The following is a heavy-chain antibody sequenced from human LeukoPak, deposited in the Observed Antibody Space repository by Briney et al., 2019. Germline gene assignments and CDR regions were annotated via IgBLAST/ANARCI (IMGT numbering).Heavy chain of an antibody. Sequence: PSETLSLTCTVSGYSISSGYYWGWIRQPPGKGLEWIGSIYHSGSTFYNPSLKSRVTISVDTSKNQFSLKLSSVTAADTAVYYCARETRTNWFDPWGQGTLVTVSS. CDR2: IYHSGST. CDR3: ARETRTNWFDP. D-gene: IGHD2-8*01. J-gene: IGHJ5*02. V-gene: IGHV4-38-2*02. CDR1: GYSISSGYY.